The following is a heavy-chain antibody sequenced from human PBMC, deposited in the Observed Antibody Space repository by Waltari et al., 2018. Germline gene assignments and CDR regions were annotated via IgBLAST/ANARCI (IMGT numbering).Heavy chain of an antibody. V-gene: IGHV1-69*13. CDR3: ARDGVILDYYYDSSGYYYAVGGMDV. J-gene: IGHJ6*02. D-gene: IGHD3-22*01. Sequence: QVQLVQSGAEVKKPGSSVKVSCKASGGTFSSYAISWVRQAPGQGLEWMGGIIPIFGTANYAQKFQGRVTITADESTSTAYMELSSLRSEDTAVYYCARDGVILDYYYDSSGYYYAVGGMDVWGQGTTVTVSS. CDR1: GGTFSSYA. CDR2: IIPIFGTA.